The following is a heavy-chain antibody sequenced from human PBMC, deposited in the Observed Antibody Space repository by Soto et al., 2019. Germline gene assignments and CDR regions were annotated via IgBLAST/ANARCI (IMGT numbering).Heavy chain of an antibody. CDR1: GYTFTNYG. D-gene: IGHD3-22*01. CDR2: ISAYNGNT. Sequence: QVQLLQSGAEVKKPGASVKVSCKASGYTFTNYGISWVRQAPGQGLEWMGRISAYNGNTNYAHKLQGRVTMTTDTSTSTAYMELRSLRSDDTAVYYCARERDGPYYYDSSGYPNDYWGQGPWSPSPQ. J-gene: IGHJ4*02. V-gene: IGHV1-18*01. CDR3: ARERDGPYYYDSSGYPNDY.